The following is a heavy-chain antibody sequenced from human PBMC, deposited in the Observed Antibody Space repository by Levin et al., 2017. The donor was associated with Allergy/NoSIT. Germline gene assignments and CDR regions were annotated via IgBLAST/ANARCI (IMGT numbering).Heavy chain of an antibody. V-gene: IGHV3-23*01. Sequence: GESLKISCAASGFTFSSYAMSWVRQAPGKGLEWVSAISGSGGSTYYADSVKGRFTISRDNSKNTLYLQMNSLRAEDTAVYYCAKDRQGYSSSSPHYWGQGTLVTVSS. CDR3: AKDRQGYSSSSPHY. CDR1: GFTFSSYA. J-gene: IGHJ4*02. D-gene: IGHD6-13*01. CDR2: ISGSGGST.